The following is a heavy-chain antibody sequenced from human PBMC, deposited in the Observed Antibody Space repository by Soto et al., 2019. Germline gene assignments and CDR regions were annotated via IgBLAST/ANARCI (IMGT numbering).Heavy chain of an antibody. D-gene: IGHD3-10*01. Sequence: GGSLRLSCAASGFTFSSYAMSWVRQAPGKGLEWVSAISGSGGSTYYADSVKGRSTISRDNSKNTLYLQMNSLRAEDTAVYYCAKVFRRMVRGVTYDYWGQGTLVTVSS. CDR2: ISGSGGST. J-gene: IGHJ4*02. V-gene: IGHV3-23*01. CDR1: GFTFSSYA. CDR3: AKVFRRMVRGVTYDY.